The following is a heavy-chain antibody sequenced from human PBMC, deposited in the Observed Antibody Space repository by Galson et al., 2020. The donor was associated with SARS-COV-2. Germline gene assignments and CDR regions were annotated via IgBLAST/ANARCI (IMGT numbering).Heavy chain of an antibody. J-gene: IGHJ5*02. V-gene: IGHV4-39*01. CDR2: IYYSGST. D-gene: IGHD3-16*01. CDR1: GGSISSSSYY. Sequence: SETLSLTCTVSGGSISSSSYYWGWIRQPPGKGLEWIGSIYYSGSTYYNPSLKSRVTISVDTSKNQFSLKLSSVTAADTAVYYCARQGLRPWGTFGGVRKNWFDPWGQGTLVTVSS. CDR3: ARQGLRPWGTFGGVRKNWFDP.